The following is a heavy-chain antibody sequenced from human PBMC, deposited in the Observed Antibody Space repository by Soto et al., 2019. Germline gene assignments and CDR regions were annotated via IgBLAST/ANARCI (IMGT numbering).Heavy chain of an antibody. V-gene: IGHV4-4*02. D-gene: IGHD2-15*01. Sequence: QVQLQESGPGLVKPSGTLSLTCAVSGGSISSSNWWSWVRQPPGKGLEWIGEIYHSGSTNYNPSLTSRVTISVDKSKTQFSLKLSSVTAADTAVYYCARDRGWYLGGYYYGMDVWGQGTTVTVSS. CDR3: ARDRGWYLGGYYYGMDV. CDR2: IYHSGST. J-gene: IGHJ6*02. CDR1: GGSISSSNW.